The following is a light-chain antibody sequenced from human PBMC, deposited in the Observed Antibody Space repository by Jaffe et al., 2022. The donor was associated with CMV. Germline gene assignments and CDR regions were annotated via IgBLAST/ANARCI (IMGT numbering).Light chain of an antibody. Sequence: EVLLTQSPATLPLSPGERATLSCRASQTVNDYLAWYQKKPGQAPRLLIYDASTRATGVPDRFSGSGSGTDFTLTISSLEPEDAAVYYCQQRRKWPLTFGGGTKVEIK. V-gene: IGKV3-11*01. CDR2: DAS. CDR1: QTVNDY. CDR3: QQRRKWPLT. J-gene: IGKJ4*01.